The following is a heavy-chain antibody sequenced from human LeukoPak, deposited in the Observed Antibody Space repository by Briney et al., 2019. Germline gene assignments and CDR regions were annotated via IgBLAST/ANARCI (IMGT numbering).Heavy chain of an antibody. CDR1: GYTFTGYY. CDR2: INPNSGGT. CDR3: ATTGGDYDGGTFDY. D-gene: IGHD4-17*01. Sequence: ASVKVSCKASGYTFTGYYMHWVRQAPGQGLERMGWINPNSGGTNYAQKFRGRVTMTRDTSISTAYMELSRLRSDDTAVYYCATTGGDYDGGTFDYWGQGTLVIVSS. V-gene: IGHV1-2*02. J-gene: IGHJ4*02.